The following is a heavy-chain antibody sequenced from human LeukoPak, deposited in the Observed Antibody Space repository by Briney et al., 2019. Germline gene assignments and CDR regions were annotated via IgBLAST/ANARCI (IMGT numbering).Heavy chain of an antibody. D-gene: IGHD4-17*01. J-gene: IGHJ6*03. Sequence: ASVKVSCKASGYTFTGYYMHWVRQAPGQGLEWMGWINPNSGGTNYAQKFQGRVTMTRDTSISTAYMELNSLRAEDTAVYYCARDFGPYGDGHRNYYYMDVWGQGTPVTVSS. CDR1: GYTFTGYY. CDR3: ARDFGPYGDGHRNYYYMDV. V-gene: IGHV1-2*02. CDR2: INPNSGGT.